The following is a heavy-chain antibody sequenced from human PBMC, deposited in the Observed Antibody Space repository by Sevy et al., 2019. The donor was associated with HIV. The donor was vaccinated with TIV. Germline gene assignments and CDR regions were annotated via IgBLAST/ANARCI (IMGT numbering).Heavy chain of an antibody. CDR1: GGSISSSNW. J-gene: IGHJ5*02. CDR3: ARAVGVAAAGRGWFDP. Sequence: SETLSLTCAVSGGSISSSNWWSWVRQPPEKGLEWIGEIYHSGSTNYNPSLKSRVTISVDKSKNQFSLKLSSVTAADTAVYYCARAVGVAAAGRGWFDPWGQGTLVTVSS. D-gene: IGHD6-13*01. V-gene: IGHV4-4*02. CDR2: IYHSGST.